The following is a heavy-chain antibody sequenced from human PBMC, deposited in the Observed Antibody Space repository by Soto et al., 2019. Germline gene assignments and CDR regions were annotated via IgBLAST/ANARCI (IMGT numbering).Heavy chain of an antibody. J-gene: IGHJ4*02. CDR2: IYYSGST. CDR1: GGSISSSSYY. Sequence: SETLSLTCTVSGGSISSSSYYWGWIRQPPGKGLEWIGSIYYSGSTYYNPSLKSRVTISVDTSKNQFSLKLSSVTAADTAVYYCAITGYSSGPKSFDYWGQGTLVTVSS. CDR3: AITGYSSGPKSFDY. V-gene: IGHV4-39*01. D-gene: IGHD6-19*01.